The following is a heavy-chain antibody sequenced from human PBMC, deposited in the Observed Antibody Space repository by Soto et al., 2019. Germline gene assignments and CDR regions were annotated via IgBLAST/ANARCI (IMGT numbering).Heavy chain of an antibody. Sequence: SVKVSCKASGGTFSSYAISWVRQAPGQGLEWMGGIIPIFGTANYAQKFQGRVTITADKSTSTAYMELSSLRSEDTAVCYCARAGGVPPLSGMDVWGQGTMVTVSS. CDR2: IIPIFGTA. CDR1: GGTFSSYA. V-gene: IGHV1-69*06. J-gene: IGHJ6*02. D-gene: IGHD2-8*02. CDR3: ARAGGVPPLSGMDV.